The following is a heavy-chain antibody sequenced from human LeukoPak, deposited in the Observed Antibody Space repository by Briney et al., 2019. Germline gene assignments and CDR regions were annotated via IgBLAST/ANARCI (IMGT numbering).Heavy chain of an antibody. J-gene: IGHJ4*02. Sequence: GGSLRLSCAASGFTFSRYTMNWVRQAPGKGLEWVANIKQDGSEKYYVDSVKGRFTISRDNAKNSLYLQMNSLRAEDTAVYYCASDPFPIAAAGNTGYWGQGTLVTVSS. D-gene: IGHD6-13*01. CDR3: ASDPFPIAAAGNTGY. CDR2: IKQDGSEK. CDR1: GFTFSRYT. V-gene: IGHV3-7*01.